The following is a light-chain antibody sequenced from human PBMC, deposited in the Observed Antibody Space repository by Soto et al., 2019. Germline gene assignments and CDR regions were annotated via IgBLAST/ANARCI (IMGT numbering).Light chain of an antibody. Sequence: DIQLTQSPSFLSASVGDRVTITCRASQDISSSLAWYQQKPGKAPKLLIYAASTLQGGVPSRFSGSGFGTEFTLTISSLQPEDFATYYCQQLNSYPSITFGQGTRLEIK. J-gene: IGKJ5*01. CDR2: AAS. CDR1: QDISSS. V-gene: IGKV1-9*01. CDR3: QQLNSYPSIT.